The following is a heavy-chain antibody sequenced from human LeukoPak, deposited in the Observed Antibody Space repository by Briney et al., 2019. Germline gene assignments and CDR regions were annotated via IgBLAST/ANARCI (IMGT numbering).Heavy chain of an antibody. CDR3: AKYLAGGWYYIDC. V-gene: IGHV3-23*01. Sequence: RGSLRLSCAASGFTFSSNAMSWVRQAPGKGLEWVSGISGSGDSTYYTESVKGRFTISRDNSKNTLYLEMNSLRAEDTAVYYCAKYLAGGWYYIDCWGQGTLVTVSS. J-gene: IGHJ4*02. CDR1: GFTFSSNA. CDR2: ISGSGDST. D-gene: IGHD6-19*01.